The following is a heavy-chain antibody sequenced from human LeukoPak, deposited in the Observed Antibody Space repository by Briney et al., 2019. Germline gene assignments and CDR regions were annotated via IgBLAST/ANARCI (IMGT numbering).Heavy chain of an antibody. CDR2: ISGSGGST. CDR1: GFTFSSYA. J-gene: IGHJ4*02. Sequence: HPGGSLRLSCAASGFTFSSYAMSWVRQAPGKGLEWVSAISGSGGSTYYADSVKGRFTISRDNSKNTLYLQMTSLRAEDTAVYYCAKLLLWFGELSYFDYWGQGTLVTVSS. D-gene: IGHD3-10*01. CDR3: AKLLLWFGELSYFDY. V-gene: IGHV3-23*01.